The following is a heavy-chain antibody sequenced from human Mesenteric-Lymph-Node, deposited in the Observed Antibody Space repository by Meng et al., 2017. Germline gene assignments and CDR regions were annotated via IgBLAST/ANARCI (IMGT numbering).Heavy chain of an antibody. V-gene: IGHV3-30*18. Sequence: VQLVESGGGVVQPGRSLRLACAASGFTFSSYGMHWVRQAPGKGLEWVAVISYDGTNKYYADSVKGRFTISRENSKNTLYLQMNSLRAEDMAVYYCAKEKSSWSEFDSWGQGTLVTVSS. CDR2: ISYDGTNK. CDR1: GFTFSSYG. J-gene: IGHJ4*02. CDR3: AKEKSSWSEFDS. D-gene: IGHD6-19*01.